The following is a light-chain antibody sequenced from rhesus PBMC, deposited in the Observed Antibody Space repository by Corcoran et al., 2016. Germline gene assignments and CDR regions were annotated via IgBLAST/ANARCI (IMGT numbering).Light chain of an antibody. V-gene: IGKV4-1*01. CDR2: WES. CDR1: QSLLYSSNNKNY. Sequence: DIVMTQSPDSLAVSLGERVTINCKSSQSLLYSSNNKNYLAWYQQKPGQALKLLFYWESTRESGVPNLFRVRWSGTDFTVTISGLQAEDVAVYYCQQYYSSPWTFGQGTKVEIK. CDR3: QQYYSSPWT. J-gene: IGKJ1*01.